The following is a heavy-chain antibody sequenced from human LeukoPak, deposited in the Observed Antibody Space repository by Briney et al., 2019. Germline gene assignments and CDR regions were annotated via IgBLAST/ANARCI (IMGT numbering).Heavy chain of an antibody. V-gene: IGHV6-1*01. CDR1: GDSVSSSSAT. CDR2: TYYKSKWYN. CDR3: AREGVTLVRGVVLDYYGMGV. D-gene: IGHD3-10*01. Sequence: KPSQTLSLTCAISGDSVSSSSATWNWIRQSPSRGLEWLGRTYYKSKWYNDYAVSVKSRMTINPDTSSNQFSLQLNSVTPEDTAVYYCAREGVTLVRGVVLDYYGMGVWGQGTTVTVSS. J-gene: IGHJ6*02.